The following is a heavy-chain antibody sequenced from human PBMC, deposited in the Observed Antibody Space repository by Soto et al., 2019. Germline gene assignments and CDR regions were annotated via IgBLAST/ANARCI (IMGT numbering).Heavy chain of an antibody. Sequence: QLQLQESGPGLVKPSETLSLTCTVSGGSISSSSYYWGWIRQPPGKGLWWIGSIYYSGCTYYNPSLKSRVTISVDTSKNQFSLKLSSVTASDTAVYYCARQNGVDYFDYWGQGTLVTVSS. D-gene: IGHD2-15*01. J-gene: IGHJ4*02. CDR3: ARQNGVDYFDY. CDR1: GGSISSSSYY. V-gene: IGHV4-39*01. CDR2: IYYSGCT.